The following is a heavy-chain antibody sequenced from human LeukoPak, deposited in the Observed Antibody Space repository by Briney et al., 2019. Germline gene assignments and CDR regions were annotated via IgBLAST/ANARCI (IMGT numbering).Heavy chain of an antibody. Sequence: SETLSLTCAVSGYSISSGYYWGWIRQPPGKGLQWIGSIFQRGYSYYNPSLKSRVTISVDTSKNQFSLKLSSVTAADTAVYYCARGYCSSTSCYFWGYYYGMDVWGQGTTVTVSS. CDR2: IFQRGYS. CDR1: GYSISSGYY. J-gene: IGHJ6*02. D-gene: IGHD2-2*01. V-gene: IGHV4-38-2*01. CDR3: ARGYCSSTSCYFWGYYYGMDV.